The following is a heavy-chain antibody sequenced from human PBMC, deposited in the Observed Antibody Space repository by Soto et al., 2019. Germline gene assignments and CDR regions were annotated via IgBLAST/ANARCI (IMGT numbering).Heavy chain of an antibody. J-gene: IGHJ4*02. V-gene: IGHV3-48*01. CDR2: ISSSSGTI. Sequence: GGPLRLSYAASAFTFSGYSTNWVHQAPGKGLEWVSFISSSSGTIYYADSVKGRFTISRDNAKNSLYLQMNSLRAEDTAVYYCARDAPPDDYWGQGTLVPVSS. CDR3: ARDAPPDDY. CDR1: AFTFSGYS.